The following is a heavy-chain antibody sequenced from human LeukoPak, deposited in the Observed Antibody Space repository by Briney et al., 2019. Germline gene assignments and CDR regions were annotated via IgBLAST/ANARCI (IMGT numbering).Heavy chain of an antibody. J-gene: IGHJ5*02. D-gene: IGHD6-13*01. CDR2: TNPSGGST. V-gene: IGHV1-46*01. CDR3: AIGVEAAAGKGFDP. CDR1: GYTFTSYY. Sequence: ASETVSCKASGYTFTSYYMHWVRQAPGQGLEWMGITNPSGGSTSCAQKFQGRVTMTRDTSTSTVYMELGSLRSEDTAVYYCAIGVEAAAGKGFDPWGQGTLVTVSS.